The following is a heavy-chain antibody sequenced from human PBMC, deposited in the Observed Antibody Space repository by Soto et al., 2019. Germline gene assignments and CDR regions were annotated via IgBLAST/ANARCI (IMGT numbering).Heavy chain of an antibody. CDR1: GGTFSTYP. Sequence: QVQLVQSGAEVKKTGSSVKVSCKASGGTFSTYPINWVRQAPGQGLEYMGGIIPKFGTTNYAQKFRCTVTSTADESTSTADMELNNLRSEDTAVYYCARGASKSTGWNSWCDPWGQGSLVTVSS. CDR2: IIPKFGTT. D-gene: IGHD6-19*01. V-gene: IGHV1-69*01. CDR3: ARGASKSTGWNSWCDP. J-gene: IGHJ5*02.